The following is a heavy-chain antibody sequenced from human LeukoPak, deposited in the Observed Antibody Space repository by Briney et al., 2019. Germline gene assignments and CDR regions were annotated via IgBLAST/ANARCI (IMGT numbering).Heavy chain of an antibody. CDR3: ARDDSGDSVWLTYNWFYA. CDR1: AYTSASSP. V-gene: IGHV1-3*01. CDR2: QNAGNGNT. J-gene: IGHJ5*02. Sequence: EASVKSSSNASAYTSASSPMHWVRQVPGQRREWMGSQNAGNGNTRHSQKCQSRVTITRDTSASTAYMELSSLRSEDTALCDSARDDSGDSVWLTYNWFYAWGQGTLVTVSS. D-gene: IGHD4-17*01.